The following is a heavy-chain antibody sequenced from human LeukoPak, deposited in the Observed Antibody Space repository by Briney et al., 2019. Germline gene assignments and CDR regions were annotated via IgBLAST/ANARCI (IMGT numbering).Heavy chain of an antibody. V-gene: IGHV5-51*01. CDR2: IRPDQSDI. D-gene: IGHD6-13*01. CDR1: GYSFTNYW. J-gene: IGHJ4*02. Sequence: AESLKISCKGSGYSFTNYWIGWVRQMPGKGLEWMGIIRPDQSDIKYSPSFQGQVTISADKSINTAYLQWNGVKASDTAMYYCVRPAIRAGLDYWGQGTLVTVSS. CDR3: VRPAIRAGLDY.